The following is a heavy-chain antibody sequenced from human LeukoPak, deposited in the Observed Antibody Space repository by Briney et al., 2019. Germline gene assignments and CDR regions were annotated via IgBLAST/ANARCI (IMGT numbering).Heavy chain of an antibody. CDR3: ARDQGDNSYGYYAIWYAFDV. CDR2: IVPILGIA. V-gene: IGHV1-69*04. D-gene: IGHD5-18*01. J-gene: IGHJ3*01. CDR1: GGTFNNYA. Sequence: ASVKVSCKASGGTFNNYAISWVRQAPGQGLEWMGRIVPILGIANYAQEFQGRLIITADKATSSAYMELSSLRSEDTAVYYCARDQGDNSYGYYAIWYAFDVWGQGTTVTVSS.